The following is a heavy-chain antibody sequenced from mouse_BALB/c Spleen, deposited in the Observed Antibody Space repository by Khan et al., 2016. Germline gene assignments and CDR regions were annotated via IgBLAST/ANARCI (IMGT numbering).Heavy chain of an antibody. V-gene: IGHV9-3-1*01. CDR2: INTYTGEP. D-gene: IGHD1-2*01. CDR3: GFRGRVAFALETCASTADLQTDDLKNEDAATYFCAMGKYDGVAY. J-gene: IGHJ3*01. Sequence: QIQLVQSGPELKKPGETVKISCKASGYTFTNYGMNWVKQAPGKGLKWMGWINTYTGEPTSADDFKGRFALSLATSARTAYLQLTNLKNADTATYAGGFRGRVAFALETCASTADLQTDDLKNEDAATYFCAMGKYDGVAYWGRGTLVTVSA. CDR1: GYTFTNYG.